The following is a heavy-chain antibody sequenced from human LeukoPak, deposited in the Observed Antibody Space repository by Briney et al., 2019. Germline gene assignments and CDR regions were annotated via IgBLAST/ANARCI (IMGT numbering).Heavy chain of an antibody. V-gene: IGHV3-33*01. CDR2: IWFDGSND. CDR1: GFIFSNFG. D-gene: IGHD7-27*01. CDR3: ARGPPNWGYDY. Sequence: TGGSLRLSCAASGFIFSNFGMHWLRQAPGKGLEWVAVIWFDGSNDYFADSVKGRFTIARDNSKNMVYLQMNRLRAEDTAVYYCARGPPNWGYDYWGPGTLVTVSS. J-gene: IGHJ4*02.